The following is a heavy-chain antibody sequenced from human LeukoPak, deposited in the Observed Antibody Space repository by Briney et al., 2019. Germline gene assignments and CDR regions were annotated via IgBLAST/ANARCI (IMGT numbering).Heavy chain of an antibody. D-gene: IGHD6-13*01. CDR2: IYYSGST. J-gene: IGHJ4*02. CDR1: GGSISSYY. CDR3: ARVGRSTWYVPY. Sequence: SETLSLTCTVSGGSISSYYWSWIRQPPEKGLEWIGSIYYSGSTYYNPSLKSRVTISVDTSKNQLSLKLTSVTAADTAVYYCARVGRSTWYVPYWGQGTLVTVSS. V-gene: IGHV4-59*05.